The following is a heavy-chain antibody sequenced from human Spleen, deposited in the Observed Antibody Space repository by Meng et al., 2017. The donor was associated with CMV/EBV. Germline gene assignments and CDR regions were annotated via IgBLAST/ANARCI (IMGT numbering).Heavy chain of an antibody. Sequence: GESLKISCTASGFTFSDHYMDWVRQAPGKGLEWVGRIRNKGNSYTTEYAASVKGRFTISRDDSKNSLYLQMNSLKNEDTAVYHCARENGDYVGYYYYYYGMDVWGQGTTVTVSS. V-gene: IGHV3-72*01. CDR2: IRNKGNSYTT. J-gene: IGHJ6*02. CDR3: ARENGDYVGYYYYYYGMDV. D-gene: IGHD4-17*01. CDR1: GFTFSDHY.